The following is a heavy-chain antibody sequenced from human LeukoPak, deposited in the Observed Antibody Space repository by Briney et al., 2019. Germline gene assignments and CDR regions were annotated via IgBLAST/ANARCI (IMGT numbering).Heavy chain of an antibody. V-gene: IGHV4-38-2*01. CDR1: GYSISSDNY. J-gene: IGHJ4*02. CDR3: ARAPRDSSSSNYMRRFDY. Sequence: SETLSLTCAVSGYSISSDNYWVWIRQPPGQGLEWTGGIYHSGSTYYNPSLKSRVTMSVDTSKNQFPLKLSSVTAADTAVYYCARAPRDSSSSNYMRRFDYWGQGTLVTVSP. D-gene: IGHD3-22*01. CDR2: IYHSGST.